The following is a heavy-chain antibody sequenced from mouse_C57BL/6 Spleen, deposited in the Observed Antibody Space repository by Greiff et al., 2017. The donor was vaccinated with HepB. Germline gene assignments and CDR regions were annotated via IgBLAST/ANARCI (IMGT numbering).Heavy chain of an antibody. CDR3: ARDGGDYSHFDY. CDR2: ISYDGSN. V-gene: IGHV3-6*01. Sequence: EVKLMESGPGLVKPSQSLSLTCSVTGYSITSGYYWNWIRQFPGNKLEWMGYISYDGSNNYNPSLKNRISITRDTSKNQFFLKLNSVTTEDTATYYCARDGGDYSHFDYWGQGTTLTVSS. CDR1: GYSITSGYY. J-gene: IGHJ2*01. D-gene: IGHD2-4*01.